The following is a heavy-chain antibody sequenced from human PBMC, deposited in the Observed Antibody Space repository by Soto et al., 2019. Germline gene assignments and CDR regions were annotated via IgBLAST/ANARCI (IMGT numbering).Heavy chain of an antibody. J-gene: IGHJ5*02. CDR2: ISYDGSNK. D-gene: IGHD5-12*01. CDR3: AKGMGGMDIVATIGFDP. CDR1: GFTFSSYG. V-gene: IGHV3-30*18. Sequence: GGSLRLSCAASGFTFSSYGMHWVRQAPGKGLEWVAVISYDGSNKYYADSVKGRFTISRDNSKNTLYLQMNSLRAEDTAVYYYAKGMGGMDIVATIGFDPWGQGTLVTVSS.